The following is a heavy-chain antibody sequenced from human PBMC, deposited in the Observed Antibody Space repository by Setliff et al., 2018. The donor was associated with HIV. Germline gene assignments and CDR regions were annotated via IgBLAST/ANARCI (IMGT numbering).Heavy chain of an antibody. D-gene: IGHD3-10*01. Sequence: GASVKVSCKASGYTFTDYYMHWVQQAPAKGLEWMGRVDPKNGDTIYAEKLRGRVTITADTSTDTAYMELGSLRSEATAIYYCATLDYYGSATYNLALHYWGQGTLVTVSS. J-gene: IGHJ4*02. V-gene: IGHV1-69-2*01. CDR3: ATLDYYGSATYNLALHY. CDR2: VDPKNGDT. CDR1: GYTFTDYY.